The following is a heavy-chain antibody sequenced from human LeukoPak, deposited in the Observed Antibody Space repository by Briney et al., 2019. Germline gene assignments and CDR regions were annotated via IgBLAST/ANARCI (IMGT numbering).Heavy chain of an antibody. CDR2: IRYDGSNK. CDR1: GFTFSSYG. J-gene: IGHJ4*02. Sequence: GGSLRLSCAASGFTFSSYGMHWVRQAPGKGPGWVAFIRYDGSNKYYADSVKGRFTSSRDNSKNTLYLQMNRLRGQKAAVTSVDNVACSSTSCYSDYGGQGTLVTVSS. D-gene: IGHD2-2*01. V-gene: IGHV3-30*02. CDR3: DNVACSSTSCYSDY.